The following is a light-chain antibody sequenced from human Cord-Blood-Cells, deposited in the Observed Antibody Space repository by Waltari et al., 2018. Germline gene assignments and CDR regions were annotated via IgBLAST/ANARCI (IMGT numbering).Light chain of an antibody. CDR2: DVS. V-gene: IGLV2-11*01. CDR1: SSDVGGYNY. Sequence: QSALTQPRSVSGSPGQSVTISCTGTSSDVGGYNYVSWYQQHPGKAPKLMIYDVSKRPPGVPYRCCWSKSGNTASLTISGLQAEDEADYYCCSYAGSYTPWVFGGGTKLTVL. CDR3: CSYAGSYTPWV. J-gene: IGLJ3*02.